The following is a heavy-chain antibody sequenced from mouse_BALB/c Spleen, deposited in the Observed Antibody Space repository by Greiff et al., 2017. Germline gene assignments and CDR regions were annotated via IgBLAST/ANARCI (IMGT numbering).Heavy chain of an antibody. CDR3: TRDGSRYDYAMDY. CDR1: GYTFTSYW. CDR2: IYPGSGST. J-gene: IGHJ4*01. V-gene: IGHV1S22*01. Sequence: LQQPGSELVRPGASVKLSCKASGYTFTSYWMHWVKQRPGQGLEWIGNIYPGSGSTNYDEKFKSKATLTVDTSSSTAYMQLSSLTSEDSAVYYCTRDGSRYDYAMDYWGQGTSVTVSS. D-gene: IGHD1-1*01.